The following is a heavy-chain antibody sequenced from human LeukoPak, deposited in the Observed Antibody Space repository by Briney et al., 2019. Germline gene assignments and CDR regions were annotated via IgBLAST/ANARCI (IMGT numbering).Heavy chain of an antibody. J-gene: IGHJ6*03. D-gene: IGHD4-17*01. CDR2: ISTSISYT. Sequence: GGSLRLSCAAAGFTFSSYYMNWIRKAPGKGLEWVSSISTSISYTQHADPVKGRFTISRDNAKNSLYLQMNSLRAEDTAVYSRARVAGGDYYYYYMDVWGKGTTVTVSS. CDR1: GFTFSSYY. CDR3: ARVAGGDYYYYYMDV. V-gene: IGHV3-21*01.